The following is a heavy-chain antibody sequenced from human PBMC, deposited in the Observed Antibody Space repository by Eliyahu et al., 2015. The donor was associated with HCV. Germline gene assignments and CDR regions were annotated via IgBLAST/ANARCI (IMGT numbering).Heavy chain of an antibody. CDR2: ISGSGGST. Sequence: EVQVLESGGGLVQPGGSLRLSCAASGFTFSSYAMSWVRQAPGKGLEWVSGISGSGGSTYYADSVKGRFTISRDNSKNTLYLQMNSLRADDTAVYYCAKWSGYYFGTYGMDVWGQGTTVTVSS. D-gene: IGHD3-3*01. CDR1: GFTFSSYA. CDR3: AKWSGYYFGTYGMDV. J-gene: IGHJ6*02. V-gene: IGHV3-23*01.